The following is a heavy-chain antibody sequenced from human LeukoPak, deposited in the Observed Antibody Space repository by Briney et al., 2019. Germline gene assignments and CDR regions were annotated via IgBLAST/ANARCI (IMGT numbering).Heavy chain of an antibody. Sequence: GGSLRLSCAASGFTFSSYAMSWVRQAPGKGLEWVSCIKSDGSSTTYADSVKGRFTISRDNAKNTLYLQMSGLRPEDTAVYYCARDLESHFDSWGQGSLVTVSS. CDR3: ARDLESHFDS. CDR1: GFTFSSYA. CDR2: IKSDGSST. J-gene: IGHJ4*02. V-gene: IGHV3-74*01.